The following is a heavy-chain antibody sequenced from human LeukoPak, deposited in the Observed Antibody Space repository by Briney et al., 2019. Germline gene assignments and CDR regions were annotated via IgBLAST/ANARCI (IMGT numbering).Heavy chain of an antibody. CDR3: ARDYDTIFGVILPFGY. CDR1: GYSFTGYY. J-gene: IGHJ4*02. CDR2: INPNSGGT. Sequence: GASVKVSCKASGYSFTGYYLHCVRQAPGQGLEWMGWINPNSGGTKYAQKFQGRVSMTRDTSINTAYVELNRLRPDDTAVYFCARDYDTIFGVILPFGYLGQGTLVTVSS. D-gene: IGHD3-3*01. V-gene: IGHV1-2*02.